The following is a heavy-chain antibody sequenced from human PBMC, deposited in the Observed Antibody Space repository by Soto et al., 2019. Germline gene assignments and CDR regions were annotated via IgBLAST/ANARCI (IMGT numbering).Heavy chain of an antibody. V-gene: IGHV1-46*01. Sequence: QVQLVQSGAEVKKPGASVKLSCRTSGYTFTHYYIHWVRQAPGQGLEWLAIINPASGSTNYAQDFQGRVTLTRDTSTTTVYMELSGLRAEDKAIFYCARDLAAGDCWGQGTLVTVSS. D-gene: IGHD6-13*01. CDR1: GYTFTHYY. CDR2: INPASGST. CDR3: ARDLAAGDC. J-gene: IGHJ4*02.